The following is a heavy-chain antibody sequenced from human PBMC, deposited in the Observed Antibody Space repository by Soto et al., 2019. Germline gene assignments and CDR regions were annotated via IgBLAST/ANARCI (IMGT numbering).Heavy chain of an antibody. J-gene: IGHJ5*02. CDR3: ATTNWHHTLFDP. V-gene: IGHV4-34*01. D-gene: IGHD1-1*01. Sequence: SETMSLTCAVCVGSFYGYNWSGIRQPPGKGLEWIGEINHRGSTNYNPSLMSRVTMSVDTSKNQFSLKLTSMTAADTAVYYCATTNWHHTLFDPWGQGTLVNVSS. CDR2: INHRGST. CDR1: VGSFYGYN.